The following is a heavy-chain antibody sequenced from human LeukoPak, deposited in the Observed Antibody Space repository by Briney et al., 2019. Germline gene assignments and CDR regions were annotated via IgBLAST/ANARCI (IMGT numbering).Heavy chain of an antibody. CDR3: ARGGTTVNDAFDI. V-gene: IGHV4-34*01. J-gene: IGHJ3*02. CDR1: GGSFSGYY. CDR2: IKHSGRT. D-gene: IGHD4-17*01. Sequence: SETLSLTCAVCGGSFSGYYWSWIRHPPAKGLEWIGEIKHSGRTNYNPSLKSRVTISVDTSKNQFSLKLSSVTAADTAVYYCARGGTTVNDAFDIWGQGTMVTVSS.